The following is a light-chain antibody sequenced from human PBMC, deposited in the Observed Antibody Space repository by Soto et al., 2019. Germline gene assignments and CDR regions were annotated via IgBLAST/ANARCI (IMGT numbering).Light chain of an antibody. CDR3: TSYTMVSSSTLYV. CDR2: DVS. Sequence: QSALTQPASVSGSPGQSITISCTGTSSDVGGYNHVSWYQQYPGKAPKVMIYDVSNRPSGVSNRFSGSKSGNTASLTISGLQAEDEADYYCTSYTMVSSSTLYVFGTGTKVTVL. V-gene: IGLV2-14*01. CDR1: SSDVGGYNH. J-gene: IGLJ1*01.